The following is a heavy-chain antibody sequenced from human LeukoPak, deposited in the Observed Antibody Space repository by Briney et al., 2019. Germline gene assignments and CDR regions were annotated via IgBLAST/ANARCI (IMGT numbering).Heavy chain of an antibody. V-gene: IGHV4-59*01. CDR1: GGSTSSYY. J-gene: IGHJ6*03. Sequence: SETLSLTCTVSGGSTSSYYWSWIRQPPGKGLEWIGYIYYSGSTNCNPSLKSRVTISVDTSKNQISLKVSSVTAADTAVYYCARLGEYQYYMDVWGKGTTVTISS. CDR3: ARLGEYQYYMDV. D-gene: IGHD2/OR15-2a*01. CDR2: IYYSGST.